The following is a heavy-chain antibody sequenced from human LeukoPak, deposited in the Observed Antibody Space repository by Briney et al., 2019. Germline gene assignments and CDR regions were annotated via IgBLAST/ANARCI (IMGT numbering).Heavy chain of an antibody. V-gene: IGHV1-2*02. CDR2: INPNSGGT. CDR3: ARIRNDYNYYYYMDV. J-gene: IGHJ6*03. D-gene: IGHD4/OR15-4a*01. Sequence: GASVKVSCKASGYTFTGYYMHWVRQAPGQGLKWMGWINPNSGGTNYAQKFQGRVTMTRDTSISTAYMELSRLRSDDTAVYYCARIRNDYNYYYYMDVWGKGTTVTVSS. CDR1: GYTFTGYY.